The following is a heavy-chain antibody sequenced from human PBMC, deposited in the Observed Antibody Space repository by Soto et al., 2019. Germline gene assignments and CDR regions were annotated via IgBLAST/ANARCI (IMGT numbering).Heavy chain of an antibody. CDR1: GYTFTSYA. Sequence: ASVKVSCKASGYTFTSYAMHWVRQAPGQRLEWMGMINAGSGSTRYAQKFQGRVTITRDTSTSTAYMELSSLRSEDTAVYYWARDHEYRPSPSSPGYYMDRWGPGTQVNVSS. CDR2: INAGSGST. J-gene: IGHJ4*03. V-gene: IGHV1-3*01. CDR3: ARDHEYRPSPSSPGYYMDR. D-gene: IGHD1-26*01.